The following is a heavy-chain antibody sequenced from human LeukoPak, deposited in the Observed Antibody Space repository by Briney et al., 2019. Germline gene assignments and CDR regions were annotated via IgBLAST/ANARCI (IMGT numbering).Heavy chain of an antibody. Sequence: GGSLRLSCAASGFTFSSYSMNWVRQAPGRGLEWASSISSSSSYIYYADSVKGRFTISRDNAKNSLYLQMNSLRAEDTAVYYCARDRVVALAAADYYYYGMDVWGQGTTVTVSS. J-gene: IGHJ6*02. CDR2: ISSSSSYI. CDR1: GFTFSSYS. V-gene: IGHV3-21*01. D-gene: IGHD6-25*01. CDR3: ARDRVVALAAADYYYYGMDV.